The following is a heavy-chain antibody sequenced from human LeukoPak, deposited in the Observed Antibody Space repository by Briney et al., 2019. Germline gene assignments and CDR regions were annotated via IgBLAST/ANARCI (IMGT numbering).Heavy chain of an antibody. J-gene: IGHJ4*02. CDR2: INPSSGGT. V-gene: IGHV1-2*02. D-gene: IGHD6-13*01. CDR3: ARDRGSSWYVDY. Sequence: GASVKVSCKTSGYSFTSYYIHWVRQAPEQELEWMGWINPSSGGTEYAQKFQGRVTMTGDTSISTAYMELSRLRSDDTAVYYCARDRGSSWYVDYWGQGTLVTVSS. CDR1: GYSFTSYY.